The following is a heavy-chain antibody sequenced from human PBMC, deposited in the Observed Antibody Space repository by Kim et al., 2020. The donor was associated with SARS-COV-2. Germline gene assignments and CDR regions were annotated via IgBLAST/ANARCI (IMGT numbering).Heavy chain of an antibody. V-gene: IGHV3-9*01. CDR3: AKAQRWFYYFDY. D-gene: IGHD3-9*01. J-gene: IGHJ4*02. Sequence: GYADYVKGRFTISKDNAKDSLYLQMNSLKAKDTALYYCAKAQRWFYYFDYWGQGTLVNVSS.